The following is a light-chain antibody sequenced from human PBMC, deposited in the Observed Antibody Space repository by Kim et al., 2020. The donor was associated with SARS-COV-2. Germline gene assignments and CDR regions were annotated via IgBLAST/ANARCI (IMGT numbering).Light chain of an antibody. J-gene: IGKJ4*01. CDR3: KQYDNPPLT. V-gene: IGKV1-33*01. CDR1: QDISNY. Sequence: DIQMTQSPSSLSASVGDRVTITCQASQDISNYLNWYQQKPGKAPKLLIYDASNLETGVPSRFSGSGSGTDFTFTISSLQPEDIATYYCKQYDNPPLTFGGGTKVDIK. CDR2: DAS.